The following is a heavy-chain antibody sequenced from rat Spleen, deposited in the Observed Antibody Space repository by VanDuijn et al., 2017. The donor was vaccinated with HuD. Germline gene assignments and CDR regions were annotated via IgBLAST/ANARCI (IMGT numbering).Heavy chain of an antibody. CDR2: ISYAGGST. V-gene: IGHV5-20*01. CDR3: AKDSIYYYDGSYYFDY. CDR1: GFTFSDYG. Sequence: EVQLVESGGGLVQPGRSLKLSCAASGFTFSDYGMAWVLQAPTKGLEWVASISYAGGSTYYRDSVKGRFTISRDNAKSTLYLQMESLRSEDTATYYCAKDSIYYYDGSYYFDYWGQGVMVTVSS. D-gene: IGHD1-12*02. J-gene: IGHJ2*01.